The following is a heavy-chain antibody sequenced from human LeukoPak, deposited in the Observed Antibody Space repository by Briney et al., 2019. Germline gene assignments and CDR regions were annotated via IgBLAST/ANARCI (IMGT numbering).Heavy chain of an antibody. CDR2: ISGSGGST. CDR1: GFTFSSYA. V-gene: IGHV3-23*01. CDR3: AKGLTGTTFT. D-gene: IGHD1-7*01. J-gene: IGHJ5*02. Sequence: GGSLRLSCAASGFTFSSYAMSGFRQAPGKGLEWVSAISGSGGSTYYADSVKGRFTISRDNSKNPLYLQMNSLRAEDTAVYYCAKGLTGTTFTWGQGTLVTVSS.